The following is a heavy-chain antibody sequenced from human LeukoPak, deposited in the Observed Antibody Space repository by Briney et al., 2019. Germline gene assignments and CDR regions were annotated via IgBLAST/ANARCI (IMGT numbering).Heavy chain of an antibody. D-gene: IGHD3-10*01. J-gene: IGHJ5*02. Sequence: PGGSLRLSCAASGFTFSSYSMNWVRQAPGKGLEWVSSISSSSSYIYYADSVKGRFTISRDNAKNSLYLQMNSLRAEDTAVYYCARGYGSGSYRLNWFDPWGQGTLVTVSS. CDR1: GFTFSSYS. CDR3: ARGYGSGSYRLNWFDP. CDR2: ISSSSSYI. V-gene: IGHV3-21*01.